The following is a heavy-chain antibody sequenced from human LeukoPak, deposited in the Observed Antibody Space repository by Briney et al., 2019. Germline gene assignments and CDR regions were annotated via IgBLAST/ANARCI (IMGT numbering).Heavy chain of an antibody. CDR2: ISSSGTYI. CDR3: ARRGSGTYLFDY. D-gene: IGHD3-10*01. Sequence: GGSLRLSCAAYGFTFSGSTMTWVRQTPGKGLEWVSSISSSGTYIYYSDSFKGRFTISRDNAKNSLYLQMNSLRAEDTAIYYCARRGSGTYLFDYWGQGTLVTVSS. CDR1: GFTFSGST. J-gene: IGHJ4*02. V-gene: IGHV3-21*01.